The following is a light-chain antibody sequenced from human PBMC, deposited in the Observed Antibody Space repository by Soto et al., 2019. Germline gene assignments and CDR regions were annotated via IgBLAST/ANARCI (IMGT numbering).Light chain of an antibody. CDR1: SSDVGGYNY. J-gene: IGLJ1*01. Sequence: QSVLTQPASVSGSPGQSITISCTGTSSDVGGYNYVSWYQQHPGKAPKLMIYEVSNRPSGVSNRFSGSKSGNTASLTISGLQAEDEADYYCSPYTSSSTPEGYVFGTGTKVTVL. V-gene: IGLV2-14*01. CDR2: EVS. CDR3: SPYTSSSTPEGYV.